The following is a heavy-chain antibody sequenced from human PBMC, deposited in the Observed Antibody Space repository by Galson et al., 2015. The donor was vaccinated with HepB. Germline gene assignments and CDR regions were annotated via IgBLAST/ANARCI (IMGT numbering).Heavy chain of an antibody. D-gene: IGHD4-17*01. CDR2: VTHGGSG. J-gene: IGHJ6*02. Sequence: SETLSLTCGVSGESLSGYHWGWIRQAPGKGLEWIGKVTHGGSGNYNPSLPGRVTISADTSKSQVSLKMTSVTAADTAFYYCARGRGRRLVTTYSYYGLDVWGQGTTVTVSS. CDR3: ARGRGRRLVTTYSYYGLDV. V-gene: IGHV4-34*01. CDR1: GESLSGYH.